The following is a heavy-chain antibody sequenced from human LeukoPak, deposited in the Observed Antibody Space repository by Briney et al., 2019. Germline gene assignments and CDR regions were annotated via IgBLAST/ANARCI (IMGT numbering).Heavy chain of an antibody. J-gene: IGHJ6*02. D-gene: IGHD6-13*01. CDR1: GFTFSSYE. CDR3: ASLAPYSSSWSYYYYYYGMDV. V-gene: IGHV3-48*03. Sequence: GGSLRLSCAASGFTFSSYEMNWVRQAPGKGLEWVSYISSSGSTIYYADSVKGRFTISRDNAKNSLYLQMNSLRAEDTAVYYCASLAPYSSSWSYYYYYYGMDVWGQGTTVTVSS. CDR2: ISSSGSTI.